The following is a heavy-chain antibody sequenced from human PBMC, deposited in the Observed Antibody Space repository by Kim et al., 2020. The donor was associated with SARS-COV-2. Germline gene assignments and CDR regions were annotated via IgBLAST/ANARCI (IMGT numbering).Heavy chain of an antibody. V-gene: IGHV3-74*01. Sequence: GGSLRLSCAVSRFTFNKYWINWVRHAPGKVLVWVSRISNDGSITNYADSVKGRLTMSRDNAENSLYLQMNSLRAEDTAVYYCARGFFRDGLDVWGQGTTVTPSS. D-gene: IGHD3-10*01. CDR1: RFTFNKYW. J-gene: IGHJ6*02. CDR2: ISNDGSIT. CDR3: ARGFFRDGLDV.